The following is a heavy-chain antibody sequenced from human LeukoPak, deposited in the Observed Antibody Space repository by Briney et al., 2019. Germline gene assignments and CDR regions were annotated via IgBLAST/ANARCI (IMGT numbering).Heavy chain of an antibody. Sequence: GGSLRLSRAASGLILRNNWMHWVRQAPGKGLEWVSRISGDGSSTTYADSVKGRFIISRDNAKNTLYLQMNSLRAEDTALYYCARDTALAGNYLDYWGQGTLVTVSS. D-gene: IGHD6-19*01. CDR2: ISGDGSST. CDR1: GLILRNNW. CDR3: ARDTALAGNYLDY. V-gene: IGHV3-74*01. J-gene: IGHJ4*02.